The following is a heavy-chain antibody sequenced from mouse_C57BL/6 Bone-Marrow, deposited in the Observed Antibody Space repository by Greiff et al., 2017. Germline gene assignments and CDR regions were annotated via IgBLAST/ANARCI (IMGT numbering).Heavy chain of an antibody. Sequence: QVQLQQPGTELVKPGASVKLSCKASGYTFTSYWMHWVKQRPGQGLEWIGNINPSNGGTNYNEKFKSKATLTVDKYSSTAYMQLSSLASEDSAVDYCARHCSSSWFAYWGQGTLVTVSA. D-gene: IGHD1-1*01. CDR3: ARHCSSSWFAY. CDR1: GYTFTSYW. J-gene: IGHJ3*01. CDR2: INPSNGGT. V-gene: IGHV1-53*01.